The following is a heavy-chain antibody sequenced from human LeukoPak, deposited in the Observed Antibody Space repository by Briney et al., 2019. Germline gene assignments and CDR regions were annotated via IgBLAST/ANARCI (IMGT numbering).Heavy chain of an antibody. J-gene: IGHJ3*01. Sequence: GGSLRLSCAASGXTFSSYTMNWVRQAPGKGLEWVSSISITSDYIYYPDSMKGRFTISRDNAKNSLYLQVNSLRAEDTAVYYCARARSSGSHRVVNAFDVWGQGTMVTVSS. CDR2: ISITSDYI. CDR3: ARARSSGSHRVVNAFDV. V-gene: IGHV3-21*01. CDR1: GXTFSSYT. D-gene: IGHD1-26*01.